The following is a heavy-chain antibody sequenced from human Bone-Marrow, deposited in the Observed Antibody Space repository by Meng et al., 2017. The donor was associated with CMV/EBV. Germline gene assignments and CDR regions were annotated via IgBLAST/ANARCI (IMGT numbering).Heavy chain of an antibody. J-gene: IGHJ6*02. D-gene: IGHD3-3*01. CDR1: GGSFSGYY. CDR2: IYYSGST. Sequence: SETLSLTCAVYGGSFSGYYWSWIRQPPGKGLEWIGSIYYSGSTYYNPSLKSRVTISVDTSKNQFSLKLSSVTAADTAVYYCARRSYYDFWSGYLGGYGMDVWGQGTTVTVSS. V-gene: IGHV4-34*01. CDR3: ARRSYYDFWSGYLGGYGMDV.